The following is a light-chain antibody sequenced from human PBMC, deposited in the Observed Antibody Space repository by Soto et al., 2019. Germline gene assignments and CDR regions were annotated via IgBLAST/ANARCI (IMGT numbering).Light chain of an antibody. CDR2: STG. J-gene: IGLJ2*01. CDR3: LLYYDGGHVV. V-gene: IGLV7-43*01. CDR1: TGAVTSAYY. Sequence: QTVVTQDPSLTVSPGGTVTLTCASSTGAVTSAYYPSWFQQKPGQAPRALIYSTGDKHSWTPARFSGSLLGGKAALTLSGVQPEDEAEYYCLLYYDGGHVVFGGGTKLTVL.